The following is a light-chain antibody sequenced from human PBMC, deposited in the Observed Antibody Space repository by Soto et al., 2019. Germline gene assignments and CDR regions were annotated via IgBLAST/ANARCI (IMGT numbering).Light chain of an antibody. V-gene: IGKV3-15*01. CDR2: GAS. CDR1: QSVSSN. CDR3: QHYNNWPLT. J-gene: IGKJ1*01. Sequence: EIVMTQSPATLSVSPGNRVILSCWASQSVSSNLAWYQQKPGQAPRLLIYGASARATGIPERFRGSGSGTEFTLTLSSLRSEDFAVYYCQHYNNWPLTFGQGTKVEI.